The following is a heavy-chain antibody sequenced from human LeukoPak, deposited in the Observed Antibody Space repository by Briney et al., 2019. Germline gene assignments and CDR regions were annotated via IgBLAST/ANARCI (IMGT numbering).Heavy chain of an antibody. CDR1: GYTFTGYY. CDR2: INPNSGGT. J-gene: IGHJ6*02. D-gene: IGHD6-13*01. Sequence: GASVKLSCKASGYTFTGYYMHWVRQAPGQGLEWMGWINPNSGGTNYAQKFQGRVTMTRDTSISTAYMELTSLRPDDTAVYHCARARGRSSWYEMDVWGQGTTVTVSS. V-gene: IGHV1-2*02. CDR3: ARARGRSSWYEMDV.